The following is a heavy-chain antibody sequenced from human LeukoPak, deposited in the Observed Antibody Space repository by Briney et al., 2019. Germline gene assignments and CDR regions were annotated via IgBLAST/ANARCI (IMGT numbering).Heavy chain of an antibody. CDR2: INPNSGGT. J-gene: IGHJ4*02. D-gene: IGHD5-24*01. CDR3: ARVARRDGYNWANYFDY. Sequence: ASVKVSCKASGYTFTDYYLHWVRQAPGQGLEWMGWINPNSGGTNYAQKFQGRVTMTRDTSISTAYMELSRLRSDDTAVYYCARVARRDGYNWANYFDYWGQGTLVTVSS. CDR1: GYTFTDYY. V-gene: IGHV1-2*02.